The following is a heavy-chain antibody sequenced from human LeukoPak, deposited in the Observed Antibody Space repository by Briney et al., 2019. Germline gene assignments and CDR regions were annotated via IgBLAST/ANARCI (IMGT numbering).Heavy chain of an antibody. D-gene: IGHD2-15*01. CDR3: ARDLYCSGGSCLYFDY. V-gene: IGHV3-30*03. Sequence: GGSLRLSCAASGFTFSSYGMHWVRQAPGKGLEWVAVISYDGSNKYYADSVKGRFTISRDNSKNTLYLQMNSLRAEDTAVYFCARDLYCSGGSCLYFDYWGQGTLVTVSS. J-gene: IGHJ4*02. CDR2: ISYDGSNK. CDR1: GFTFSSYG.